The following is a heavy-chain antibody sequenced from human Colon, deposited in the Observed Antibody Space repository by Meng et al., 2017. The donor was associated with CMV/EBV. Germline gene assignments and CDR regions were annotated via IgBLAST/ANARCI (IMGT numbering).Heavy chain of an antibody. V-gene: IGHV3-23*03. CDR2: IYADGRST. Sequence: GGSLRLSCATSGFTVSNFAMSWVRQAPGKGPEWISVIYADGRSTNYADSVKRRLTISRDNAQKTLYLQMNSLTAEDTALYYCTKEDSSGWYRTFESWGQGTLVTVSS. D-gene: IGHD6-19*01. J-gene: IGHJ4*02. CDR3: TKEDSSGWYRTFES. CDR1: GFTVSNFA.